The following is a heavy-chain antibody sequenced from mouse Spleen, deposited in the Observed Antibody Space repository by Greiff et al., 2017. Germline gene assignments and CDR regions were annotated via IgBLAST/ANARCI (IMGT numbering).Heavy chain of an antibody. CDR1: GYTFSSYW. J-gene: IGHJ4*01. CDR3: ARWGYGNYVEAMDY. D-gene: IGHD2-10*02. Sequence: QVQLQQSGAELMKPGASVKISCKATGYTFSSYWIEWVKQRPGHGLEWIGEILPGSGSTNYNEKFKGKATFTADTSSNTAYMQLSSLTSEDSAVYYCARWGYGNYVEAMDYWGQGTSVTVSS. V-gene: IGHV1-9*01. CDR2: ILPGSGST.